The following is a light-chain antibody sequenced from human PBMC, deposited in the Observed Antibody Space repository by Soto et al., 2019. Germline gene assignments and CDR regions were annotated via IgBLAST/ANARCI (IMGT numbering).Light chain of an antibody. CDR2: EVS. CDR3: SSYTSSSTLV. V-gene: IGLV2-14*01. Sequence: QSALTQPASVSGSPGQSITISCNGTSSDVGGYNYVSWYQQHPGKAPKLMIYEVSNRPSGVSNRFSGSKSGNTASLTISGLQAEEEADYYCSSYTSSSTLVFGTGTKLTVL. CDR1: SSDVGGYNY. J-gene: IGLJ1*01.